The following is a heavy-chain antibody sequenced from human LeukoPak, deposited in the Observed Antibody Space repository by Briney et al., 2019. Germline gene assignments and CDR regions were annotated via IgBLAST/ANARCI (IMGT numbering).Heavy chain of an antibody. J-gene: IGHJ6*03. D-gene: IGHD6-19*01. CDR3: ARGNSAGWYEYMDV. CDR2: IRYDGSRK. Sequence: GGSLRLSCRASAFIFSNHGMHWVRQAPGKGLEWVSFIRYDGSRKYYAESVKGRFTISRDNSKNTLDLQMSSLTTGDTAVYYCARGNSAGWYEYMDVWGQGTTVTVSS. CDR1: AFIFSNHG. V-gene: IGHV3-30*02.